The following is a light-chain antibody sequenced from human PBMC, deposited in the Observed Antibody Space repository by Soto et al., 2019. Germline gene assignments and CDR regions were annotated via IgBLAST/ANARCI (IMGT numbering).Light chain of an antibody. V-gene: IGLV2-14*03. CDR2: DVN. CDR1: RSDIGAYNF. J-gene: IGLJ2*01. Sequence: QSALTQPASVSGSPGQSITISCTGTRSDIGAYNFVSWYQQHPGDVPKLMLYDVNVRPSGVSNRFSGSTSGNTASLTISGLQAEDEADYYCTSWTTSTNMIFGGGTKLTVL. CDR3: TSWTTSTNMI.